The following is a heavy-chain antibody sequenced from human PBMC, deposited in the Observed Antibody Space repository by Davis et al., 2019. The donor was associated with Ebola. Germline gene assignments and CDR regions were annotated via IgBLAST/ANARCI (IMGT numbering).Heavy chain of an antibody. V-gene: IGHV1-46*01. CDR3: ARDNRLAQDY. Sequence: ASVKVSCKASGYTFTDYYIHWVRQAPGQGPEWMGIINPSGGSTSSAPNFQSRLTMTRDTSTSTAYMELSSLRSEDTAVYYCARDNRLAQDYWGQGTLVTVSS. J-gene: IGHJ4*02. CDR2: INPSGGST. CDR1: GYTFTDYY. D-gene: IGHD1-14*01.